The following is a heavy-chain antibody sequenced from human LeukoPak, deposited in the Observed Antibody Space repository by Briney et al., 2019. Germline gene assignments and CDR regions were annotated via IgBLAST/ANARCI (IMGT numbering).Heavy chain of an antibody. CDR2: IYTTGST. V-gene: IGHV4-61*02. CDR1: GGSISSGSYY. J-gene: IGHJ4*02. Sequence: PSETLSLTCTVSGGSISSGSYYWSWIRQPAGKGLEWIGRIYTTGSTNYNPSLKSRVTISVDTSKNQFSLKLSSVTAADTAVYYCAREIMVRGVLFDYWGQGTLVTVSS. CDR3: AREIMVRGVLFDY. D-gene: IGHD3-10*01.